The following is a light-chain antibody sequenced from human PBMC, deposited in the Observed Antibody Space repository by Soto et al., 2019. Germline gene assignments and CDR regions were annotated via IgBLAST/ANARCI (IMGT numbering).Light chain of an antibody. CDR2: RTF. CDR1: QSIASSY. J-gene: IGKJ4*01. CDR3: QQFSSSPLT. V-gene: IGKV3-20*01. Sequence: EIVLTQSPGTLSLSPGERATLSCRASQSIASSYLAWYQQRPGQPLRLLLYRTFNRATGIPDRFSGGGSGTDFTLTISSLEPEDSAVYFCQQFSSSPLTFGGGTKVEI.